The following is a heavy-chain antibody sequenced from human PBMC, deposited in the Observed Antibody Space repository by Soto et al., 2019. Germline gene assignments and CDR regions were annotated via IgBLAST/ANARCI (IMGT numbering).Heavy chain of an antibody. J-gene: IGHJ4*02. CDR3: AKLMIAAAGRAFDY. CDR1: GFTFSIYG. V-gene: IGHV3-30*18. Sequence: GGSLRLSCAASGFTFSIYGMHWVRQAPGKGLEWVAVISYDGSNKYYADSVKGRFTISRDNSKNTLYLQMNSLRAEDTAVYYCAKLMIAAAGRAFDYWGQGTLVTVSS. D-gene: IGHD6-13*01. CDR2: ISYDGSNK.